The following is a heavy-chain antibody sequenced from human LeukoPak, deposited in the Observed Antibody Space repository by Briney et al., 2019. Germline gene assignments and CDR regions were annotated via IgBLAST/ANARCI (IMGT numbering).Heavy chain of an antibody. CDR1: GASISSYY. D-gene: IGHD2/OR15-2a*01. CDR3: ARELKVGNTGYYFDY. CDR2: MYYSGST. J-gene: IGHJ4*02. V-gene: IGHV4-59*01. Sequence: SETLPLTCTVSGASISSYYWSWIRQPPGKGLEWIGYMYYSGSTNYNPSLKSRVTISVDTSKNQFSLKLNSVTAADTAVYFCARELKVGNTGYYFDYWGQGTLVTVSS.